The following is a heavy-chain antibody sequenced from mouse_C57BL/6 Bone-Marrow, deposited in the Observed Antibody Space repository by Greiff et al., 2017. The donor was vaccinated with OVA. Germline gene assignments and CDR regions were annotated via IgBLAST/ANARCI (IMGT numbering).Heavy chain of an antibody. V-gene: IGHV5-4*01. CDR1: GFTFSSYA. Sequence: EVQVVESGGGLVKPGGSLKLSCAASGFTFSSYAMSWVRQTPEKRLEWVATISAGGSYTYYPDNVKGRFTISRDNAKNNLYLQMSHLKSEDTAMYYCARAGLGPWFAYWGQGTLVTVSA. D-gene: IGHD4-1*01. CDR3: ARAGLGPWFAY. CDR2: ISAGGSYT. J-gene: IGHJ3*01.